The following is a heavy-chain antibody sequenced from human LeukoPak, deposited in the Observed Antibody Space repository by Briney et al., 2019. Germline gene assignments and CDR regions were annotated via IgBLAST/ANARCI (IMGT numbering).Heavy chain of an antibody. D-gene: IGHD6-13*01. CDR2: IWYDGSNK. V-gene: IGHV3-33*06. CDR1: GFTFSSYG. CDR3: AKEVSSSWYKGWFDP. J-gene: IGHJ5*02. Sequence: PGGSLRLSCAASGFTFSSYGMHWVRQAPGKGLEWVAVIWYDGSNKYYADSVKGRFTISRDNSKNTLYLQMNSLRAEDTAVYYCAKEVSSSWYKGWFDPWGQGTLVTVSS.